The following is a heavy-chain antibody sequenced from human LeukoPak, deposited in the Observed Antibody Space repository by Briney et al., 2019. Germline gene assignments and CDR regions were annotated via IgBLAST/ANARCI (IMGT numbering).Heavy chain of an antibody. CDR2: IYTSGTI. D-gene: IGHD6-6*01. J-gene: IGHJ5*02. CDR3: AREASTSPVWFDP. V-gene: IGHV4-4*07. Sequence: SETLSLTCTVSGGSISSYYWSWIRQPAGTALEWIGRIYTSGTITYNPSLKSRVTMSVDTSKNQFSLKLSSVTAADTAVYYCAREASTSPVWFDPWGQGTLVTVSS. CDR1: GGSISSYY.